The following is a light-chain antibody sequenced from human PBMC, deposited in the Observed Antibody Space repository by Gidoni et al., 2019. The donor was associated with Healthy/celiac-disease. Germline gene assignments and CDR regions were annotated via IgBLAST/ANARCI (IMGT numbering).Light chain of an antibody. CDR2: LGS. V-gene: IGKV2-28*01. Sequence: IVMTQSPLSLPVTPREPASIPCRSSQSLLHSNGYNYLDWYLQKPGQSPQLLIYLGSNRASGVPDRFSGSGSGTDFTLKISRVEAEDVGVYYCMQALQTPYTFGQGTKLEIK. CDR3: MQALQTPYT. J-gene: IGKJ2*01. CDR1: QSLLHSNGYNY.